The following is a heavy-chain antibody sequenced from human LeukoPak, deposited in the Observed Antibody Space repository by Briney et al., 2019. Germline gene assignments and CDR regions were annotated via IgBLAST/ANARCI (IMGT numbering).Heavy chain of an antibody. CDR2: INWNGGST. CDR1: GFTFDHYG. D-gene: IGHD2-2*01. CDR3: ARVASHYCSSTSCYPSDY. Sequence: GGSLRLSCAASGFTFDHYGMSWVRQAPGKGLEWVSGINWNGGSTGYADSVKGRFTISRDNAKNSLYLQMNSLRAEDTALYYCARVASHYCSSTSCYPSDYWGQGTLVTVSS. V-gene: IGHV3-20*04. J-gene: IGHJ4*02.